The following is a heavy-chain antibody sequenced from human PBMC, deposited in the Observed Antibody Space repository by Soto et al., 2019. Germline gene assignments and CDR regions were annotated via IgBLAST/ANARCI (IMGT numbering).Heavy chain of an antibody. D-gene: IGHD2-15*01. V-gene: IGHV4-30-2*01. CDR3: SRGQVVAAQH. J-gene: IGHJ4*02. CDR2: IYHSGST. CDR1: GGSISSGGSS. Sequence: QLQLQESGSGLVKPSQTLSLTCAVSGGSISSGGSSWSWIRQPPGKGLEWIGYIYHSGSTYYNPSLQSRVTISVDRSKNQFSLKLSSVTATDTAVYYCSRGQVVAAQHWGQGTLVTVSS.